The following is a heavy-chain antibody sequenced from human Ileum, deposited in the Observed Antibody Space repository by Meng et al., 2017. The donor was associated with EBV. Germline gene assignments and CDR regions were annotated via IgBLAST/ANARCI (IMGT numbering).Heavy chain of an antibody. J-gene: IGHJ5*02. Sequence: QLAEAGGGVVQPGGSLRLSCTGSGFKFNIYAMTWVRQAPGKGLEWVSTLSGTGATTYYADSVKGRFTISRDNSNNTVFLQMNSLSAEDTALYFCAGSAPAAVEGRWFDPWGQGTLVTVSS. D-gene: IGHD6-13*01. V-gene: IGHV3-23*04. CDR3: AGSAPAAVEGRWFDP. CDR2: LSGTGATT. CDR1: GFKFNIYA.